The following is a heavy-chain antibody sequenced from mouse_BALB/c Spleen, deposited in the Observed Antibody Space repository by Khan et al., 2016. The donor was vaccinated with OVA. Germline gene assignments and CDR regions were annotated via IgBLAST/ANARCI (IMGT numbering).Heavy chain of an antibody. V-gene: IGHV1S137*01. D-gene: IGHD1-1*01. CDR1: GYTFTDYA. CDR2: ISTYYGDA. CDR3: ARDDGSSYRYIDF. Sequence: QVQLKESGAELVRPGVSVKISCKGSGYTFTDYAMHWVKQSHAKSLEWIGVISTYYGDANYNQKFKGKATMTVDKSSSTAYMELGRLTSEDSAIYYCARDDGSSYRYIDFWGAGTSVTVSS. J-gene: IGHJ1*01.